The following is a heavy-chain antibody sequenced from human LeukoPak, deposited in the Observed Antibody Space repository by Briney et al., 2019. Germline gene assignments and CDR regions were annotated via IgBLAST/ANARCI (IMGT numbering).Heavy chain of an antibody. V-gene: IGHV4-30-2*01. D-gene: IGHD6-19*01. CDR2: IYHSGST. Sequence: SETLSLTCTVSGGSISSGGYYWSWIRQPPGKGLEWIGYIYHSGSTYYNPSLKSRVTISVDRSKNQFSLKLGSVTAADTAVYYCARASEAGTGGYWGQGTPVTVSS. CDR3: ARASEAGTGGY. CDR1: GGSISSGGYY. J-gene: IGHJ4*02.